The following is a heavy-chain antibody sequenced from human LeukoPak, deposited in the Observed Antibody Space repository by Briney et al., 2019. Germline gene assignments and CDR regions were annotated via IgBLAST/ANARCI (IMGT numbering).Heavy chain of an antibody. CDR2: IYSGGSI. CDR1: GFTVSSNY. D-gene: IGHD5-18*01. J-gene: IGHJ4*02. CDR3: ASGKETSMAQGY. Sequence: GGSLRLSCAVSGFTVSSNYMTWVRQAPGKGLEWGSVIYSGGSIYYPDSVKGRFTISRDISKNTVDLQLNSLRAEGTAVYYCASGKETSMAQGYWGQGTLVTVSS. V-gene: IGHV3-53*01.